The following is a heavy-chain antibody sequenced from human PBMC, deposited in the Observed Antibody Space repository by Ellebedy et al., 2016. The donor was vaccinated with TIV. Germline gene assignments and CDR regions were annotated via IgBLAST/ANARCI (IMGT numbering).Heavy chain of an antibody. CDR3: ARGRPHGMDV. CDR1: GFTFSSYW. V-gene: IGHV3-74*01. CDR2: ISSDGSST. Sequence: GESLKISCAASGFTFSSYWMCWVRQAPGKGLVWVSRISSDGSSTIYADSVKGRFTISRDNAKNTLYLQMNSLRGEDTAVYYCARGRPHGMDVWGQGAPVTVSS. J-gene: IGHJ6*02.